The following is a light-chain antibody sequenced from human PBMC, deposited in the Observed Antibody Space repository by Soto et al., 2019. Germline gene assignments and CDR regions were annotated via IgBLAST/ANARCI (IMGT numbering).Light chain of an antibody. CDR3: TSFSTGSSYVI. J-gene: IGLJ2*01. CDR2: QVT. Sequence: QSVLTQPASVSGSPGQSITISCTGSSSDVGNYNYVSWYQETPGKAPRLIIYQVTHRPSGVSNRFSGSKSGNTASLTISGLQADDEADYFCTSFSTGSSYVIFGGGTKLTVL. V-gene: IGLV2-14*01. CDR1: SSDVGNYNY.